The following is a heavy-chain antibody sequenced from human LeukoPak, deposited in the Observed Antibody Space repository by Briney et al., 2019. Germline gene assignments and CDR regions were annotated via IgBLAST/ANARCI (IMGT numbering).Heavy chain of an antibody. CDR1: GFTFSSNG. Sequence: GGSLRLSCAASGFTFSSNGIHWVRQAPGKGLEWVAVISKDGSNKYYADSVKGRFTVSRDNSEKTVYLQMNSLRAEDTAVYYCARDTVTTWGNWFDPWGQGTLVTVSS. D-gene: IGHD4-17*01. J-gene: IGHJ5*02. CDR3: ARDTVTTWGNWFDP. V-gene: IGHV3-30*03. CDR2: ISKDGSNK.